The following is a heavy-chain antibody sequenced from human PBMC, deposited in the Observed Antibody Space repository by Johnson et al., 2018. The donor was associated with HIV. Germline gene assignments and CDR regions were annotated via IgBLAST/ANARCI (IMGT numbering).Heavy chain of an antibody. CDR2: IYSGGRT. V-gene: IGHV3-53*02. Sequence: VRLVETGGGLIQPGGSLRLSCAASGFTVSSNYMSWVRQAPGKGLEWVSVIYSGGRTYYADSVKGRFTISRDNSRNTLYLQMNSLRAEDTAVYYCARESANSGRYSGAFDVWGQGTMVIVSS. CDR1: GFTVSSNY. D-gene: IGHD1-26*01. J-gene: IGHJ3*01. CDR3: ARESANSGRYSGAFDV.